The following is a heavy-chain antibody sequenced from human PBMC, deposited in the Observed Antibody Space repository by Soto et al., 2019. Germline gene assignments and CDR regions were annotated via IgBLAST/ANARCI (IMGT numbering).Heavy chain of an antibody. D-gene: IGHD5-12*01. V-gene: IGHV3-11*01. CDR1: GFTFSDYY. J-gene: IGHJ6*02. CDR3: ARDAEWLRSGGYYYYGMDV. CDR2: ISSSGSTI. Sequence: GGSLRLSCATSGFTFSDYYISWIRQAPGKGLEWVSYISSSGSTIYYADSVKGRFTISRDNAKNSLYLQMNSLRAEDTAVYYCARDAEWLRSGGYYYYGMDVWGQGTTVTVSS.